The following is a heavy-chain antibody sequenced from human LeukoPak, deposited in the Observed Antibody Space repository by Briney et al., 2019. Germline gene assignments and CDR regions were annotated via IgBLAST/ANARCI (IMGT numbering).Heavy chain of an antibody. CDR3: ARDFWSGYYSNSNYYYYYGMDV. D-gene: IGHD3-3*01. Sequence: SETLSLTCAVYGGSFSGYCWSWIRQPPGKGLEWIGEINHSGSTNYNPSLKSRVTISVDTSKNQFSLKLSSVTAADTAVYYCARDFWSGYYSNSNYYYYYGMDVWGQGTTVTVSS. V-gene: IGHV4-34*01. J-gene: IGHJ6*02. CDR1: GGSFSGYC. CDR2: INHSGST.